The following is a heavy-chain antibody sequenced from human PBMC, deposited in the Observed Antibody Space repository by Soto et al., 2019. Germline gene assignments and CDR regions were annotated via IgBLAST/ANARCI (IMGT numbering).Heavy chain of an antibody. CDR1: GGTFSSYA. J-gene: IGHJ4*02. CDR3: ARGEVATIPNFAY. D-gene: IGHD5-12*01. Sequence: QVQLVQSGAEVRKPGSSVKVSCMASGGTFSSYAVTWVRHAPGQGLEWMATIIPSFNKVNYAQKFQDRVTIIADKSTSIAYMELSSLRSEDTALYYCARGEVATIPNFAYWGQGTLVTVPS. CDR2: IIPSFNKV. V-gene: IGHV1-69*06.